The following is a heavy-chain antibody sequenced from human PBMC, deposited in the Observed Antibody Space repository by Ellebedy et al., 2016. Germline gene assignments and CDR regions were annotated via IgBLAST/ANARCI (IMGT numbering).Heavy chain of an antibody. Sequence: GGSLRLXXAASGFTFDDYAMHWVRQAPGKGLEWVSGISWNSGSIGYADSVKGRFTISRDNSKNTLYLQMNSLRAEDTAVYYCAGAKYSSIDYWGQGTLVTVSS. CDR1: GFTFDDYA. J-gene: IGHJ4*02. CDR2: ISWNSGSI. D-gene: IGHD6-19*01. V-gene: IGHV3-9*01. CDR3: AGAKYSSIDY.